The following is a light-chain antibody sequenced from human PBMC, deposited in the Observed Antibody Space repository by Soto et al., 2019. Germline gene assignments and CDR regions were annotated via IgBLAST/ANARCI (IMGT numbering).Light chain of an antibody. Sequence: EIVLTQSPGTQSLSPGERATLSCRASQSVANSYLAWYQQKPGQAPRLLIYGASSRATGIPDRFSGSGSGTDFTLTISRLESEDFAVYYCQQDGTLITFGQGTRLEIK. CDR3: QQDGTLIT. V-gene: IGKV3-20*01. CDR2: GAS. CDR1: QSVANSY. J-gene: IGKJ5*01.